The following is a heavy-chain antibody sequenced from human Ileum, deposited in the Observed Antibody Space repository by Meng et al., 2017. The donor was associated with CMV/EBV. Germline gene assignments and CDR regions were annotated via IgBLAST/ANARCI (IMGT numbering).Heavy chain of an antibody. D-gene: IGHD2-21*01. CDR1: GDSISSDNYH. V-gene: IGHV4-61*02. CDR2: RHKNGND. Sequence: QVQLQESAPGLVKPSQTLSLTGSVSGDSISSDNYHWSWIRQPAGKGLEWIGQRHKNGNDNYNASLKSRVTISIDTSKNQFSLTLTSVTAADTAVYYCAIYYGGVGGRGYWAQGTLVTVSS. J-gene: IGHJ4*02. CDR3: AIYYGGVGGRGY.